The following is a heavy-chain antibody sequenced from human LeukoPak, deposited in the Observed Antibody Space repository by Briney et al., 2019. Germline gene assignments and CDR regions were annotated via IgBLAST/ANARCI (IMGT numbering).Heavy chain of an antibody. CDR1: GFTFSSYA. V-gene: IGHV3-30*04. CDR3: ARPHDY. J-gene: IGHJ4*02. Sequence: GGSLRLTCAASGFTFSSYAMHWVRQAPGKGLEWVAVISYDGSNKYYADSVKGRFTISRDNSKNTLCLQMNSLRAEDTAVYYCARPHDYWGQGTLVTVSS. CDR2: ISYDGSNK.